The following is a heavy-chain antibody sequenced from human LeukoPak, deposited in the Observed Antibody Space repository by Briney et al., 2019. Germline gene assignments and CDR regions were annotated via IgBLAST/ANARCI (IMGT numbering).Heavy chain of an antibody. CDR3: ARVPRYCSSSSCYESTKPNWFDP. Sequence: SETLSLTCAVSGGSFSSSNYSWGWIRQPPGKGLEWIGSICYSGSTYYNPSLKIRVTISVDTSRNQFCLKLSSVTAADTAVYFCARVPRYCSSSSCYESTKPNWFDPWGPGTLVTVSS. CDR2: ICYSGST. CDR1: GGSFSSSNYS. J-gene: IGHJ5*02. V-gene: IGHV4-39*07. D-gene: IGHD2-2*01.